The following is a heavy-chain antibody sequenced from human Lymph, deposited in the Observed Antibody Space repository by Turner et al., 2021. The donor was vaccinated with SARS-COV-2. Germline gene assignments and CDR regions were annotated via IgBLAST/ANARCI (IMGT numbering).Heavy chain of an antibody. J-gene: IGHJ4*02. CDR1: GYSFTTYW. CDR2: IYPGDSDT. D-gene: IGHD3-3*01. V-gene: IGHV5-51*01. CDR3: ARREWGGSLGHIDY. Sequence: EVQLVQSGAEVKKPGESLKISCRPSGYSFTTYWSGWVRQMPGKGLEWMGIIYPGDSDTRYRPSFQGQVTISADKSISTAYRQWSSLKASDTAMYYCARREWGGSLGHIDYWGQGTLVTVSS.